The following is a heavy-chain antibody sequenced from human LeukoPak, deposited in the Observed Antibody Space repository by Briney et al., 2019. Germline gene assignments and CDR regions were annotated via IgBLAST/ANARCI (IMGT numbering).Heavy chain of an antibody. CDR1: GYTFTVHY. CDR2: INADSGVT. J-gene: IGHJ5*02. V-gene: IGHV1-2*02. CDR3: VRDSSGSSGWFDP. Sequence: ASVTVSCKASGYTFTVHYIHWVRQAPGQGLEWMGWINADSGVTKYAQKFQGRATMTRDTSISTAHMELSRLRSDDTAVYYCVRDSSGSSGWFDPWGQGSLVTVSS. D-gene: IGHD3-22*01.